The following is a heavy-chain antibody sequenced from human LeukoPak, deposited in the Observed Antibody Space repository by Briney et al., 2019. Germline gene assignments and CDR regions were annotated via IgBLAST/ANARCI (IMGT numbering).Heavy chain of an antibody. V-gene: IGHV3-30*02. D-gene: IGHD1-20*01. Sequence: PGGSLRLSCAASGFTFSSYGMHWVRQAPGKGLEWVAFIRYDGSNKYYADSVKGRFTISRDNSKNTLYLQMNSLRAEDTAVYYCARGNWNYFGYWGQGTLVTVSS. CDR1: GFTFSSYG. CDR3: ARGNWNYFGY. J-gene: IGHJ4*02. CDR2: IRYDGSNK.